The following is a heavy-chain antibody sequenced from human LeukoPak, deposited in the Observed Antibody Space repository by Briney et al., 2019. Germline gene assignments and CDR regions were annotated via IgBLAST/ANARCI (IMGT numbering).Heavy chain of an antibody. CDR2: INHSATT. Sequence: PSETLSLTCAVYGGSFSDYYWNWIRQPPGKGLEWIGEINHSATTNYNPSLKSRVTVSVDTSKNQFSLKLSSVTAADTAVYYCARVLGYHGSGSYYPDYWGQGTLVTVSS. J-gene: IGHJ4*02. CDR3: ARVLGYHGSGSYYPDY. V-gene: IGHV4-34*01. CDR1: GGSFSDYY. D-gene: IGHD3-10*01.